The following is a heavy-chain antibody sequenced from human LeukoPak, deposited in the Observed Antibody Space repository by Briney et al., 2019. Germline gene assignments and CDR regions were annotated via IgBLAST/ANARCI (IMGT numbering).Heavy chain of an antibody. CDR2: ISGSGGST. D-gene: IGHD3-3*01. CDR1: GFTFSSYA. V-gene: IGHV3-23*01. CDR3: AKDREYYDFWSGYPLYYMDV. J-gene: IGHJ6*03. Sequence: PGGSLRLSCAASGFTFSSYAMSWVRQAPGKGLEWVSAISGSGGSTYYADSVKGRFTISRDNSKSTLYLQMNSLRAEDTAVYYCAKDREYYDFWSGYPLYYMDVWGKGTTVTVSS.